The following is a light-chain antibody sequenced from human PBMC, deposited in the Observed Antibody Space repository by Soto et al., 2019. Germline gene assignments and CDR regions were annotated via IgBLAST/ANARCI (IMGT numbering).Light chain of an antibody. Sequence: SYELTQPPSGSVAPGQTARITCGGNNIGSKSVHWYQQKPGQAPGLVVYDDSYRPSGIPERFSGSNSGNTATLAISRVEAGDEADYYCQVWDSSSDHPGVFGGGTKGTVL. CDR3: QVWDSSSDHPGV. J-gene: IGLJ3*02. V-gene: IGLV3-21*02. CDR2: DDS. CDR1: NIGSKS.